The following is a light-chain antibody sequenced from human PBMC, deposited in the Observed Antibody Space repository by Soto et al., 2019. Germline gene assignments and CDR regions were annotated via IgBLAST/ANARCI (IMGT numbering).Light chain of an antibody. CDR3: QQYNSPPRT. CDR1: QSVSSY. V-gene: IGKV3-20*01. CDR2: GAS. J-gene: IGKJ1*01. Sequence: EIVLTQSPGSLSLSPGEIATLSCRASQSVSSYLAWYQQKPGQAPRLLIYGASSRASGIPDRFSGSGSGTDFTLTISRLEPEDFAVYYCQQYNSPPRTFGQGTKVEIK.